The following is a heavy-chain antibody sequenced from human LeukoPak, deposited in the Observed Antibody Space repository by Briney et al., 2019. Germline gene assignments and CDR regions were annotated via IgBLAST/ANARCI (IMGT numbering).Heavy chain of an antibody. CDR2: IYYIGST. V-gene: IGHV4-39*01. CDR1: GGSISSSSYY. CDR3: ARRIAAAEGFDY. Sequence: SETLSLTCTVSGGSISSSSYYWGWIRQPPGKGLEWIGSIYYIGSTYSNPSLKSRVTIFVDTSKNQFSLKLSSVTAADTAVYYCARRIAAAEGFDYWGQGTLVTVSS. D-gene: IGHD6-13*01. J-gene: IGHJ4*02.